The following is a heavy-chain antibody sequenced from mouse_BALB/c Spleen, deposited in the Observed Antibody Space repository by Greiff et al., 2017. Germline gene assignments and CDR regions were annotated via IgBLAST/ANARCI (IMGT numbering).Heavy chain of an antibody. J-gene: IGHJ4*01. CDR1: GLAFSSYD. CDR3: ARRGGYYAMDY. V-gene: IGHV5-12-1*01. CDR2: ISSGGGST. Sequence: EVQRVESGGGLVKPGGSLKLSCAASGLAFSSYDMSWVRQTPEKRLEWVAYISSGGGSTYYPDTVKGRFTISRDNAKNTLYLQMSSLKSEDTAMYYCARRGGYYAMDYWGQGTSVTVSS.